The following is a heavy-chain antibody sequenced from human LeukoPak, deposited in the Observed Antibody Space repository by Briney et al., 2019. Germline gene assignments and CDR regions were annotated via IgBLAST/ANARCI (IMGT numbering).Heavy chain of an antibody. D-gene: IGHD3-22*01. CDR2: IYYSGST. CDR1: GGSISSSSYY. J-gene: IGHJ5*02. V-gene: IGHV4-39*01. CDR3: ARHNGYYYDSSGYPNWFDP. Sequence: SETLSLTCTVSGGSISSSSYYWGWIRQPPGKGLEWIGSIYYSGSTYYNPSLKSRATISVDTSKNQFSLKLSSVTAADTAVYYCARHNGYYYDSSGYPNWFDPWGQGTLVTVSS.